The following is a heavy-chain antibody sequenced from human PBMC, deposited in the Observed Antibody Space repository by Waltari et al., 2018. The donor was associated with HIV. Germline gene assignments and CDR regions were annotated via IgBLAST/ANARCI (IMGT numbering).Heavy chain of an antibody. Sequence: EVQLVESGGGLVQPGGSLKLSCAASGFTFSGSAMHWVRQASGKGLEWVGRIRSKANSYATAYAASVKGRFTISRDDSKNTAYLQMNSLKTEDTAVYYCTRHSDRPYSSSWGQGTLVTVSS. CDR3: TRHSDRPYSSS. D-gene: IGHD6-13*01. CDR2: IRSKANSYAT. CDR1: GFTFSGSA. V-gene: IGHV3-73*02. J-gene: IGHJ4*02.